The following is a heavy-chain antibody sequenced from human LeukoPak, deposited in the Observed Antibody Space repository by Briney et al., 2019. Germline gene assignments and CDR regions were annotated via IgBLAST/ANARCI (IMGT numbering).Heavy chain of an antibody. D-gene: IGHD1-14*01. CDR2: IKDYGYNT. J-gene: IGHJ4*02. CDR3: ARDGLAITPFDC. CDR1: GFTFSSYW. V-gene: IGHV3-74*01. Sequence: GGSLRLSCAASGFTFSSYWMHWVRQAPGKGLVWVSRIKDYGYNTIYADSVKGRFTISRDNARNTLYLQMNSLRAEDTAVYYCARDGLAITPFDCWGQGTLVTVSS.